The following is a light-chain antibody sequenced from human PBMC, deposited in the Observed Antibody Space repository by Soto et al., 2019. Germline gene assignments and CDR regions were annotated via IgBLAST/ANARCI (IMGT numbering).Light chain of an antibody. CDR3: AAWDDSLCGGV. V-gene: IGLV1-47*01. CDR2: TNN. CDR1: NSNIGSNY. J-gene: IGLJ3*02. Sequence: QTVVTQPPSASGTPGQRVTISCSGRNSNIGSNYVYWYQQVPGTAPKLLIYTNNQRPSGVPDRFSGSKSATSASLAIGGLRSEDEADYYCAAWDDSLCGGVFGGGTKLTVL.